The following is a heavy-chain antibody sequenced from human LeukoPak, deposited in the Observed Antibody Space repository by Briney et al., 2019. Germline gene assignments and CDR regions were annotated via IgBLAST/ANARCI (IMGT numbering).Heavy chain of an antibody. D-gene: IGHD5-12*01. V-gene: IGHV3-23*01. J-gene: IGHJ6*02. CDR1: GFTFSSYA. CDR2: ISSSGGTT. CDR3: AKVRRGYSGYDYVYYYYGMDV. Sequence: GGSLRLSCAASGFTFSSYAMNWVRQAPGKGLEWVSAISSSGGTTSYADSVKGRFTVSRDNSKNTLYLQMNSLRADDTAVYYCAKVRRGYSGYDYVYYYYGMDVWGQGTTVTVSS.